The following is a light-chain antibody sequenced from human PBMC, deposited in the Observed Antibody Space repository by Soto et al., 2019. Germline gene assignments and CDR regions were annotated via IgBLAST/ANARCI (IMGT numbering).Light chain of an antibody. CDR3: QQYNSYSEA. Sequence: DIQMTQSPSTLSATAGDRVTITCRASQSISSWLAWYQQKPGKAPKLLIYDASNLESGVPSRFSGSGSGTEFTLTISSLQPDDFATYYCQQYNSYSEAFGQGTKVDIK. CDR2: DAS. CDR1: QSISSW. J-gene: IGKJ1*01. V-gene: IGKV1-5*01.